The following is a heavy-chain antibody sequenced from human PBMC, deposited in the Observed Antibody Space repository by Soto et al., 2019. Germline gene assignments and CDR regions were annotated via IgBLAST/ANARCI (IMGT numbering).Heavy chain of an antibody. D-gene: IGHD2-15*01. CDR1: GYSFTSYW. CDR2: IDPSDSYT. Sequence: GESLKISCQGSGYSFTSYWISWVRQMPGKGLEWMGRIDPSDSYTNYSPSFQGHVTISADKSISTAYLQWSSLKASDTAMYYCARQSSGGRRYYYGMDVWGQGTTVTVSS. J-gene: IGHJ6*02. V-gene: IGHV5-10-1*01. CDR3: ARQSSGGRRYYYGMDV.